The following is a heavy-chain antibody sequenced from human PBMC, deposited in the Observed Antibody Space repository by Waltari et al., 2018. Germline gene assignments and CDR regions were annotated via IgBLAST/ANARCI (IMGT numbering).Heavy chain of an antibody. V-gene: IGHV3-30*18. CDR3: AKTIRGVHGFYDAFDI. Sequence: QVKLVESGGGVVQPGRSMRLSCAASGFTFSSYGMHWVRKAPGKGLEWVAVIWYDGSNKYYADSVKGRFTISRDNSKNTLYLQMNSLRAEDTAMYYCAKTIRGVHGFYDAFDIWGQGTMVTVSS. CDR1: GFTFSSYG. D-gene: IGHD2-2*03. J-gene: IGHJ3*02. CDR2: IWYDGSNK.